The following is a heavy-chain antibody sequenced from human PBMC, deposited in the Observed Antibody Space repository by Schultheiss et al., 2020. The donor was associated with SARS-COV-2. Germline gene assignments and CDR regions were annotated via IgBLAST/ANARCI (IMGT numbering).Heavy chain of an antibody. CDR3: ATLATWYYFDY. Sequence: ASVKVSCKASGYTFTSYGISWVRQAPGQGLEWMGWMNPNSGNTGYAQKFQGRVTMTEDTSTDTAYMELSSLRSEDTAVYYCATLATWYYFDYWGQGTLVTVSS. CDR1: GYTFTSYG. CDR2: MNPNSGNT. D-gene: IGHD5-12*01. J-gene: IGHJ4*02. V-gene: IGHV1-8*02.